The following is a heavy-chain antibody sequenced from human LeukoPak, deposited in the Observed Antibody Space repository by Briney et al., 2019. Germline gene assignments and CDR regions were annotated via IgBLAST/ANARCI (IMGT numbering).Heavy chain of an antibody. J-gene: IGHJ5*02. D-gene: IGHD2-21*02. CDR1: GYTFSGYY. CDR3: ARVCGGDCYSVFDP. CDR2: INPNNGDT. V-gene: IGHV1-2*02. Sequence: ASVKVSCKASGYTFSGYYMHWVRQAPGQGPEWMGWINPNNGDTKFAQRFQGRVTMTRDTSISTGYMELSSLKSDDTAVCYCARVCGGDCYSVFDPWGQGTLVTVSS.